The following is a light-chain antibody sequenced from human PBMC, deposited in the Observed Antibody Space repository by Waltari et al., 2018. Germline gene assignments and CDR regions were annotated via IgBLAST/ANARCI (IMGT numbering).Light chain of an antibody. CDR2: STS. Sequence: DIQMTQSPSSLSASVGDRVTITCRAAQRISSYLNWYQVKPGKAPKLLIYSTSTLQNGAPSRFSGSGAGTKFTLTISGLQPEDFATYYCQQSYRDVGFRFGQGTKL. V-gene: IGKV1-39*01. CDR3: QQSYRDVGFR. J-gene: IGKJ2*03. CDR1: QRISSY.